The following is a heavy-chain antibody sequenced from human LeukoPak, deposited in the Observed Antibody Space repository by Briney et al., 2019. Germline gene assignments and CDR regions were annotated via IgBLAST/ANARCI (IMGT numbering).Heavy chain of an antibody. CDR1: GGSISSYY. V-gene: IGHV4-59*01. Sequence: SETLSLTCTVSGGSISSYYWSWIRQPPGKGLEWIGYIYYSGSTNYNPSLKSRVTISVDTSKNQFSLKLSSVTAADTAVYYCARERRVSHYYGSGESLFDYWGQGTLVTVSS. D-gene: IGHD3-10*01. CDR2: IYYSGST. CDR3: ARERRVSHYYGSGESLFDY. J-gene: IGHJ4*02.